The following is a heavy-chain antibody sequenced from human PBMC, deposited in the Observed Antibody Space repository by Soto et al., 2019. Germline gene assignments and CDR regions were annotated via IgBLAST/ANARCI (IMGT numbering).Heavy chain of an antibody. Sequence: KPSETLSLTCTVSGGSISSGGYYWSWIRQHPGKGLEWIGYIYYSGSTYYNPSLKSRVTISVDTSKNQFSLKLSSVTAADTAVYYCARERTGAAGTHWFDPWGQGTLVTVSS. V-gene: IGHV4-31*03. D-gene: IGHD6-13*01. CDR3: ARERTGAAGTHWFDP. J-gene: IGHJ5*02. CDR1: GGSISSGGYY. CDR2: IYYSGST.